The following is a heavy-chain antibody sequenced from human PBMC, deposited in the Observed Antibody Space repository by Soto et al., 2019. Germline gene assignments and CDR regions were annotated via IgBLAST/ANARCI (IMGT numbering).Heavy chain of an antibody. CDR1: GGTFSSYT. Sequence: QVQLVQSGAEVKKPGSSVKVSCKASGGTFSSYTISWVRQAPGQGLEWMGRIIPILGIANYAQKFQGRVKITADKSTSIGYRELSSLRSEDTAVYCCARDGDYDILTGYFGDLNWFDPWGQGTLVTVSS. V-gene: IGHV1-69*08. J-gene: IGHJ5*02. CDR2: IIPILGIA. CDR3: ARDGDYDILTGYFGDLNWFDP. D-gene: IGHD3-9*01.